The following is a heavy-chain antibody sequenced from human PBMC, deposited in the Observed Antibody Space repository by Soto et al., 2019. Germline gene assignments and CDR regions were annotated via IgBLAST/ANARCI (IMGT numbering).Heavy chain of an antibody. Sequence: ASVKVSCKASGYTFTGHYMHWVRQAPGQGLEWMGWINPNSGGTNYAQKFQGRVTMTRDTSISTAYMELSRLRSDDTAVYYCARDTVLLWFGEGVFDYWGQGTLVTVSS. D-gene: IGHD3-10*01. J-gene: IGHJ4*02. CDR2: INPNSGGT. CDR1: GYTFTGHY. V-gene: IGHV1-2*02. CDR3: ARDTVLLWFGEGVFDY.